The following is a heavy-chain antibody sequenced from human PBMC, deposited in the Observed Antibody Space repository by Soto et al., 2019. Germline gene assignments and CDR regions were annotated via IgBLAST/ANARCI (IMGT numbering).Heavy chain of an antibody. CDR2: IIPIFDTP. J-gene: IGHJ6*02. CDR1: GGTFNSHA. Sequence: SVKVSCKASGGTFNSHAISWVRQAPGQGVEWMGGIIPIFDTPNYAQKFQGRVTITADKPTSTAYMEVTSLRYEDTAVYYCARDRSSTWRSAMDVWGQGTTVTVSS. CDR3: ARDRSSTWRSAMDV. V-gene: IGHV1-69*06. D-gene: IGHD6-13*01.